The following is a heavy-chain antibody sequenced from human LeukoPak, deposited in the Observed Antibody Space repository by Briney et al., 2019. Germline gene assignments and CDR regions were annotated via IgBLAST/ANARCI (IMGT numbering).Heavy chain of an antibody. D-gene: IGHD3-16*02. Sequence: SGGSLRLSCVASGFTFSSYGMHWVRQAPGKGLEWVAFISYDGSNEIIADSVKGRFIISRDNSKNTLYLQMNSLRAEDTAVYYCAKGPAPRLGEFSYHALVDYWGQGTLVTVSS. V-gene: IGHV3-30*18. CDR1: GFTFSSYG. CDR3: AKGPAPRLGEFSYHALVDY. J-gene: IGHJ4*02. CDR2: ISYDGSNE.